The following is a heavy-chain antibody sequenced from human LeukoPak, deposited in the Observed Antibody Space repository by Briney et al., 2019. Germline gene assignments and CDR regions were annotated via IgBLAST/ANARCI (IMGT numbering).Heavy chain of an antibody. J-gene: IGHJ5*02. Sequence: GASVKVSCKASGYTFTNFGISWVRQAPGQGLEWMGGIIPIFGTANYAQKFQGRVTITADESTSTAYMELSSLRSEDTAVYYCARGDPMVRGASNWFDPWGQGTLVTVSS. V-gene: IGHV1-69*13. CDR3: ARGDPMVRGASNWFDP. CDR2: IIPIFGTA. CDR1: GYTFTNFG. D-gene: IGHD3-10*01.